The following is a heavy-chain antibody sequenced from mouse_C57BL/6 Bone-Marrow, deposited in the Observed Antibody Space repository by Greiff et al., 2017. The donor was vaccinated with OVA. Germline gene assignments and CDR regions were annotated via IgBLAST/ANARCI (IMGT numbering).Heavy chain of an antibody. CDR2: IYPGSGNT. D-gene: IGHD2-5*01. CDR3: ARNSNPYFDY. Sequence: VKLVESGAELVRPGASVKLSCNASGYTFTDYYINWVKQRPGQGLEWIARIYPGSGNTYYNEKFKGKATLTAEKSSSTAYMQLSSLTSEDSAVYFCARNSNPYFDYWGQGTTLTVSS. CDR1: GYTFTDYY. J-gene: IGHJ2*01. V-gene: IGHV1-76*01.